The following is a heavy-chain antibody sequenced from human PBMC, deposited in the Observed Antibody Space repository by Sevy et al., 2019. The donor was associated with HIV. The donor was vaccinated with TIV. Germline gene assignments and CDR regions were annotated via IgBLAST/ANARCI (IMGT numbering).Heavy chain of an antibody. Sequence: GGSLRLSCAASGFTFSSYAMHWVRQAPGKGLEWVAVISYDGSNKYYADSVKGRFTISRDNSKNTLYLQMNSLSAEDTAVYYCARDHQRQWLVRGYFDYWGQGTLVTVSS. D-gene: IGHD6-19*01. CDR1: GFTFSSYA. J-gene: IGHJ4*02. CDR3: ARDHQRQWLVRGYFDY. V-gene: IGHV3-30-3*01. CDR2: ISYDGSNK.